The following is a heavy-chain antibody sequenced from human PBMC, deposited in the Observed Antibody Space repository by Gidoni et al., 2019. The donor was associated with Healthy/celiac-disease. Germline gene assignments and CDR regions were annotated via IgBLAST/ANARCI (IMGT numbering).Heavy chain of an antibody. D-gene: IGHD2-2*02. CDR1: GGSFSGYY. Sequence: QVQLQQWGAGLLKPSETLSLTCAVYGGSFSGYYWSWIRQPPGKGLEWIGEINHSGSTNYNPSLKSRVTISLDTSKNQFSLKLSSVTAADTAVYYCARGELGYQLPYRLNWFDPWGQGTLVTVSS. V-gene: IGHV4-34*01. CDR2: INHSGST. J-gene: IGHJ5*02. CDR3: ARGELGYQLPYRLNWFDP.